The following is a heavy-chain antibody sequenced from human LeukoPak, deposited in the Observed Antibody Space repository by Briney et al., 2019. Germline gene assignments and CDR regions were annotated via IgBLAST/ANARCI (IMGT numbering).Heavy chain of an antibody. V-gene: IGHV3-74*01. CDR3: ARAFRQQLVPTGI. D-gene: IGHD6-13*01. J-gene: IGHJ4*02. CDR2: INSDGSST. CDR1: GFTFSSYW. Sequence: GGSLRLSCAASGFTFSSYWMHWVRQAPGKGLVWVSRINSDGSSTSYADSVKVRSPISRDNAKTTLYLQMNSLRAENTAVYYCARAFRQQLVPTGIWGQGTLVTVSS.